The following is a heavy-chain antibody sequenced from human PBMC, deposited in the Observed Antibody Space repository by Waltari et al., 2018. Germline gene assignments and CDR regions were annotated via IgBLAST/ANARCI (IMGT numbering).Heavy chain of an antibody. CDR1: GFTFSDHH. CDR2: IRRKANSYTT. Sequence: EVQLVESGGGLVQPGGSLRLSCAASGFTFSDHHMDWDRQAPGKGLGWGGLIRRKANSYTTEHAASVKGRCTISRDDSKDSLYLQMNSLKTEDTAVYFCASIGRYSSGSDTFDIWGQGTMVTVSS. D-gene: IGHD2-8*02. CDR3: ASIGRYSSGSDTFDI. V-gene: IGHV3-72*01. J-gene: IGHJ3*02.